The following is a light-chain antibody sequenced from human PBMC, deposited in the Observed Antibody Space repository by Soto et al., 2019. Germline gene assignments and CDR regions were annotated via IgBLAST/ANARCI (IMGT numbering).Light chain of an antibody. Sequence: DIQMTKSPSSLSASVGDRVTITCRASQSISSNLNWYQQKPGKAPKLLIYAASSLQSGVPSRFSGGGSGTDFTLTISSLQPEDFATYSCQQSYSTPLTFGGGTKVDIK. J-gene: IGKJ4*01. CDR2: AAS. CDR1: QSISSN. CDR3: QQSYSTPLT. V-gene: IGKV1-39*01.